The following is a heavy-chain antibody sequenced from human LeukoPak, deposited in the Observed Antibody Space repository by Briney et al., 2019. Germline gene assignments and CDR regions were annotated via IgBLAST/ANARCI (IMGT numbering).Heavy chain of an antibody. Sequence: GESLKISFMGSGXSFTNYCIAWVRQMPGKGLEWMGIIYPGDSDTTYSPSFEGQVTVSADKSISTAYLQWSSLKASDTAVYYCTKGVSGTYFGMDVWGQGTTVTVSS. J-gene: IGHJ6*02. CDR3: TKGVSGTYFGMDV. CDR2: IYPGDSDT. D-gene: IGHD3-10*01. V-gene: IGHV5-51*01. CDR1: GXSFTNYC.